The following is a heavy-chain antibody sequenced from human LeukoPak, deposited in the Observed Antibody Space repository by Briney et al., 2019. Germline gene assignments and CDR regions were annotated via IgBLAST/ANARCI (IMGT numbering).Heavy chain of an antibody. CDR2: IYYSGST. D-gene: IGHD2/OR15-2a*01. V-gene: IGHV4-39*01. CDR1: GGSINSGSYY. Sequence: SETLSLTCTVSGGSINSGSYYWGWIRQPPGKGLEWIGNIYYSGSTYYNPSLKSRVTISVDTSKNQFSLRLSSVTAADTAVYYCARLPTFDAFDIWGQGTMDTVSS. J-gene: IGHJ3*02. CDR3: ARLPTFDAFDI.